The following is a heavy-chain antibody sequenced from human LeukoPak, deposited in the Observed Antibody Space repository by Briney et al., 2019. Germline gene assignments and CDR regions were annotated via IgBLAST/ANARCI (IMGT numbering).Heavy chain of an antibody. V-gene: IGHV1-8*01. J-gene: IGHJ4*02. CDR2: MSPNSGDT. Sequence: ASVKVSCKASGYTFAIYDFNWVRQATGQRPEWMGWMSPNSGDTGYAQKFQDRVTMTRNTSISTAYMELSSLRSDDTAVYYCARGPPNWGYDYWGPGTLVTVSS. CDR3: ARGPPNWGYDY. CDR1: GYTFAIYD. D-gene: IGHD7-27*01.